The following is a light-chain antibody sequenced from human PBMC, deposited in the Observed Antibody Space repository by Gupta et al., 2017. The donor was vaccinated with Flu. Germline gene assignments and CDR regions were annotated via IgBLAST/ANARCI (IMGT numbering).Light chain of an antibody. CDR1: QTVSSY. CDR3: QQRRSSPLT. CDR2: VAS. Sequence: GDRVTLTCRTSQTVSSYLVWYQQKPGKAPKLLIYVASHMESGIPARFSGSGSGTDFTLTISSIELEDFAVYYCQQRRSSPLTFGGGTKVEI. J-gene: IGKJ4*01. V-gene: IGKV3-11*01.